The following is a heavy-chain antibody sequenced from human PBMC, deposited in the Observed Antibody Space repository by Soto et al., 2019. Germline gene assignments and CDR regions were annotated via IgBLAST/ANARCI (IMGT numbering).Heavy chain of an antibody. CDR3: AREGDGYNFDY. Sequence: SESLSLTCTVSGGSVSSGSYYWSWIRQPPGKGLEWIGYIYYSGSTNYNPSLKSRVTISVDTSKNQFSLKLSSVTAADTAVYYCAREGDGYNFDYWGQGTLVTVSS. D-gene: IGHD5-12*01. CDR2: IYYSGST. V-gene: IGHV4-61*01. J-gene: IGHJ4*02. CDR1: GGSVSSGSYY.